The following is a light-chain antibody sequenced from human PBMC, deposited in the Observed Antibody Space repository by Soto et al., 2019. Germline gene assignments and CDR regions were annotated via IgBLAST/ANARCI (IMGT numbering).Light chain of an antibody. J-gene: IGLJ2*01. Sequence: QSALTQPASVSGSPGQSITISCTGTSSDVGGYNYVSWYQQHPGKAPKLMIYDVSNRPSGVSNRFSGSKSGNTASLTSSGLQPEDDADYYCSSYTSSSSPHVVFGGGTKLTVL. CDR3: SSYTSSSSPHVV. CDR1: SSDVGGYNY. V-gene: IGLV2-14*01. CDR2: DVS.